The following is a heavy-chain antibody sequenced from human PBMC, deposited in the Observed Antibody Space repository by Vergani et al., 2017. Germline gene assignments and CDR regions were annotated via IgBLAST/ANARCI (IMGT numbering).Heavy chain of an antibody. V-gene: IGHV3-30*18. CDR1: GFTFSSYG. J-gene: IGHJ6*03. Sequence: QVQLVESGGGVVQPGRSLRLSCAASGFTFSSYGMHWVRQAPGKGLEWVAVISYDGRNKYYADSVKGRFTISRDNSKNTLYLQMNSLRAEDTAVYYCAKDKEYSTPRSYYYYMDVWGEGTTVTVSS. D-gene: IGHD6-6*01. CDR3: AKDKEYSTPRSYYYYMDV. CDR2: ISYDGRNK.